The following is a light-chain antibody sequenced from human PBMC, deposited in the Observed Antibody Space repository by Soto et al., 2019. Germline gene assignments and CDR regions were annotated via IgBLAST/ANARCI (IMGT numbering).Light chain of an antibody. J-gene: IGLJ2*01. CDR2: EVT. CDR3: SSFAGGGNPVL. V-gene: IGLV2-8*01. CDR1: SSDVGGYNY. Sequence: QSALTQPPSASGSLGQSVTISCTGTSSDVGGYNYVSWHQQHPGKAPKVMIYEVTKRPPGVPDRFSGSKSGNTASLTVSGLPAEDEADYYCSSFAGGGNPVLLGGGTKHTVL.